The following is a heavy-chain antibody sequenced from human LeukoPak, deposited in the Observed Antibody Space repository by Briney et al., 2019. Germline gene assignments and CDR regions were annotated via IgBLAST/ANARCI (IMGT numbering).Heavy chain of an antibody. CDR2: IYPNSGGR. Sequence: ASVKVSCKASGYTFTGYYIHWVRQAPGQGLEGMGWIYPNSGGRDYAQKVQGRVTMTRDTSISTAYMELSRLTSDDTAVYYCARTTGYGDYAAWLDPWGQGTLVTVSS. J-gene: IGHJ5*02. CDR1: GYTFTGYY. D-gene: IGHD4-17*01. CDR3: ARTTGYGDYAAWLDP. V-gene: IGHV1-2*02.